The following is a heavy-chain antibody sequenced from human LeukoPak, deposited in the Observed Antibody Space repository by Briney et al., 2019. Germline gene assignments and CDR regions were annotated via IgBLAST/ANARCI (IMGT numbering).Heavy chain of an antibody. Sequence: GASVKVSCKASGYTFTSYGISWVRQAPGQGLEWMGWINPNSGGTNYAQKFQGGVTMTRDTSISTAYMELSRLRSDDTAAYYCARGISVVPAAIADYWGQGTLVTVSS. CDR2: INPNSGGT. CDR3: ARGISVVPAAIADY. D-gene: IGHD2-2*02. CDR1: GYTFTSYG. V-gene: IGHV1-2*02. J-gene: IGHJ4*02.